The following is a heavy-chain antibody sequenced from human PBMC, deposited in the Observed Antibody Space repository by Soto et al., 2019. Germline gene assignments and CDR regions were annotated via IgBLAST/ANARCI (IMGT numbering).Heavy chain of an antibody. CDR3: ARHGFSVVVAAIDNWFDP. V-gene: IGHV4-59*08. D-gene: IGHD2-15*01. Sequence: SETLSLTCTVSGGSISSYYWSWIRQPPGKGLEWIGYIYYSGSTNYNPSLKSRGTISVDTSKNQFSLKLSSVTAADTAVYSCARHGFSVVVAAIDNWFDPWGQGTLVTVSS. J-gene: IGHJ5*02. CDR2: IYYSGST. CDR1: GGSISSYY.